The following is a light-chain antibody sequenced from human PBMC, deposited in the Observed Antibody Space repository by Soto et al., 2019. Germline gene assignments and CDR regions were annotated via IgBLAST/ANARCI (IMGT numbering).Light chain of an antibody. J-gene: IGKJ4*01. CDR2: DTS. CDR3: QQRSNWPLT. V-gene: IGKV3-11*01. Sequence: EIVLTQSPATLSLSPGERATLSCRASQSINSHLVWYQQKPGQAPRLLMYDTSNRATDIPARFSGSGSGTDFTLTISSLEPEYFAVYYCQQRSNWPLTFGGGTKVEIK. CDR1: QSINSH.